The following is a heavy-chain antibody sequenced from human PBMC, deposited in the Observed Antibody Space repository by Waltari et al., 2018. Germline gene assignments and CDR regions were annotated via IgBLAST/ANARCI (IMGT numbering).Heavy chain of an antibody. CDR3: ATGGAPPEGAFDI. CDR2: FDPEDADT. Sequence: QVQLVQSGAEVKKPGASVKVSCKVSGYTRTDLSIHWVRQAPGKGLEWMGGFDPEDADTIYAQKFQGRVTMTEDTSTDTAYMELSSLRSEDTAVYYCATGGAPPEGAFDIWGQGTMVTVSS. CDR1: GYTRTDLS. V-gene: IGHV1-24*01. J-gene: IGHJ3*02. D-gene: IGHD3-16*01.